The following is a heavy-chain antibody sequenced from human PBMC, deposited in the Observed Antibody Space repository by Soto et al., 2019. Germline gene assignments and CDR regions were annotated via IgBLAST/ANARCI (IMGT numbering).Heavy chain of an antibody. D-gene: IGHD6-19*01. Sequence: PGGSLRLSCAASGFTFSRYAMSWDRQAPGTGLEWVSAISGSGGRTYYADYVKGRFTVSRDNSKNTLYLQMNSLRAEDTAVYYCAKDLREYSSGWFPFDCWGQGTLVTVSS. V-gene: IGHV3-23*01. CDR3: AKDLREYSSGWFPFDC. CDR2: ISGSGGRT. J-gene: IGHJ4*02. CDR1: GFTFSRYA.